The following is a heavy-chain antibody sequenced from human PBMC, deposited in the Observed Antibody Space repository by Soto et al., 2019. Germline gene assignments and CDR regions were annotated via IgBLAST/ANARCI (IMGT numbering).Heavy chain of an antibody. CDR1: GFTFGDYA. CDR3: TREKFDGDSSFDY. CDR2: IRSKAYGGTT. Sequence: GVSLRLSFVASGFTFGDYAMSWFRQAPGKGLEWVGFIRSKAYGGTTEYAASVKGRFTISRDDSKSIAYLQMNSLKTEDTAVYYCTREKFDGDSSFDYWGQGTLVTVSS. J-gene: IGHJ4*02. V-gene: IGHV3-49*03. D-gene: IGHD4-17*01.